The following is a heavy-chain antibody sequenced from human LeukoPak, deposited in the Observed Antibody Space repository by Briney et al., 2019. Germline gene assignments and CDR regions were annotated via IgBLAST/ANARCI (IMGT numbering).Heavy chain of an antibody. CDR2: IYYSGST. Sequence: PSETLSLTCKVSGGSISSYYWSWIRQPPGKGLEWIGYIYYSGSTNYNPSLKSRVTISVDLSKSQFSLNLTSVTAADTAVYYCARVGGGNYYYYGMHVWGQGATVTVSS. CDR1: GGSISSYY. CDR3: ARVGGGNYYYYGMHV. V-gene: IGHV4-59*01. J-gene: IGHJ6*02. D-gene: IGHD2-15*01.